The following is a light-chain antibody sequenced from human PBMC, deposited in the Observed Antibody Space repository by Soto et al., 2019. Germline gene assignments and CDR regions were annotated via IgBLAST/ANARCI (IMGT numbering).Light chain of an antibody. V-gene: IGLV1-51*01. J-gene: IGLJ1*01. CDR3: GSWDSSLSAYV. CDR1: SCNIGGNS. Sequence: QSVLTQPPSVSAAPGQRVTISRSGSSCNIGGNSVSWYQQLPGTAPKLLISDDNKRPSGIPDRFSGSKSGTSATLGITGFQTGDEADYYCGSWDSSLSAYVFGTWTKVTVL. CDR2: DDN.